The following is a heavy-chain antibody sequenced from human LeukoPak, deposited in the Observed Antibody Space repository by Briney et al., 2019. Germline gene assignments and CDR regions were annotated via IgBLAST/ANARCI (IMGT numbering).Heavy chain of an antibody. CDR3: AKQRSEVVVAATNY. CDR1: GFTLSSYA. CDR2: ITGGGDTT. V-gene: IGHV3-23*01. Sequence: GGSLRLSCAASGFTLSSYAMTWVRQAPGRGLEWVSSITGGGDTTYYADSVRGRFTISRDNSKNTLYLQTNSLRAEDTDVYYCAKQRSEVVVAATNYWGQGTLVTVSS. J-gene: IGHJ4*02. D-gene: IGHD2-15*01.